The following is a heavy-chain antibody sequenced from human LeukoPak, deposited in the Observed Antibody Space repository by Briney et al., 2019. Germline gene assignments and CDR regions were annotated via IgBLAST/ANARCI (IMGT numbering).Heavy chain of an antibody. CDR1: GRFKRRGSYY. CDR3: ARGGPGLVDY. J-gene: IGHJ4*02. Sequence: PSHTLSLTCTVWGRFKRRGSYYWRWIRQPAGKGLEWIERIYTSGSTNNHPYLTSRVTISVDTSKNQFSLKLSAMTASDTAVYYCARGGPGLVDYWGQGTLVTVSS. CDR2: IYTSGST. V-gene: IGHV4-61*02.